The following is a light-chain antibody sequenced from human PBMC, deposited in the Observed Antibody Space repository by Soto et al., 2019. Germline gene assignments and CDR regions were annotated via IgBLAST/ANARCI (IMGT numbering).Light chain of an antibody. CDR1: QDSSNY. CDR3: QQYEDLPLT. Sequence: DIPMTQSPSSLSASVGDMVTITCQASQDSSNYLNWYQQKPGKAPKLLIFEASNVETGVPSRFSGSGSGTDFTFTIPSLQPADAATYYCQQYEDLPLTFGGGNKVGIK. CDR2: EAS. J-gene: IGKJ4*01. V-gene: IGKV1-33*01.